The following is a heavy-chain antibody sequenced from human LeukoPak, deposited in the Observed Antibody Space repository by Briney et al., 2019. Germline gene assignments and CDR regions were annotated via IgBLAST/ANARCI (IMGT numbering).Heavy chain of an antibody. CDR2: ISYGGVT. Sequence: SETLSLICTVSGGSISSYSWSWIRQPPGKGLEWIGYISYGGVTNYSPSLKSRVTISLDTSKRQFSLELGSVTAADTAMYYCARRSTVTTRDIFYYYMDVWGKGTTVTVSS. D-gene: IGHD4-11*01. CDR3: ARRSTVTTRDIFYYYMDV. CDR1: GGSISSYS. V-gene: IGHV4-59*01. J-gene: IGHJ6*03.